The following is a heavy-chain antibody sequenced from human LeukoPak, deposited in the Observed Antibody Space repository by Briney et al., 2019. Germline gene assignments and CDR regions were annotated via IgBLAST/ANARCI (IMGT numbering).Heavy chain of an antibody. Sequence: PGGSVRLSCEAAGFTIGSYWMHWDRQAPGKLLVWVSRINSDGSRTSYADSGKGRCTISMDNATHALYQQMTSLGAEDRAVYYRARVRASQWLLDPYFNNWGQGTMVTVSS. V-gene: IGHV3-74*01. D-gene: IGHD6-19*01. CDR2: INSDGSRT. CDR3: ARVRASQWLLDPYFNN. J-gene: IGHJ4*02. CDR1: GFTIGSYW.